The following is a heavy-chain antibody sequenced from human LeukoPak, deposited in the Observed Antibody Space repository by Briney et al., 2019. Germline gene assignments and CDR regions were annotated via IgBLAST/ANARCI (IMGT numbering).Heavy chain of an antibody. J-gene: IGHJ4*02. CDR1: GYTFTSNY. CDR3: ARDQEGFDY. V-gene: IGHV1-46*01. Sequence: GASVKVSCKASGYTFTSNYIHWVRQAPGQGLEWMGMIYPRDGSTSYAQKFQGRVTVTRDTSTSTVHMELSGLRSEDTAVYYCARDQEGFDYGGQGTRVTVSS. CDR2: IYPRDGST.